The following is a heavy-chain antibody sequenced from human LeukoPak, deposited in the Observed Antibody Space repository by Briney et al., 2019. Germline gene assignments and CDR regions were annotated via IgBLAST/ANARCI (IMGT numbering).Heavy chain of an antibody. CDR1: GGSISSGDYY. Sequence: SETLSLTCTVSGGSISSGDYYWSWIRQPPGKGLEWIGYIYYSGSTYYNPSLKSRVTISVYTSKNQFSLKLSSVTAADTAVYYCAREPYSSSPSVEYFDLWGRGTLVTVSS. V-gene: IGHV4-30-4*08. CDR3: AREPYSSSPSVEYFDL. CDR2: IYYSGST. D-gene: IGHD6-6*01. J-gene: IGHJ2*01.